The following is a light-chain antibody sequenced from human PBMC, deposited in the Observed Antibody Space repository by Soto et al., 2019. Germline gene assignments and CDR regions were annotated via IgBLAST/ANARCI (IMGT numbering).Light chain of an antibody. Sequence: DIKVTQSPSTLSAYVKDRVTITCRASQSISVWLAWYQQKAGKAPNLLIYKASRLESGVPSRFSGSGSGTDFTLTISSLQPEDVATYYCQKYNSAPITFGQGTRLEIK. CDR2: KAS. CDR1: QSISVW. CDR3: QKYNSAPIT. V-gene: IGKV1-5*03. J-gene: IGKJ5*01.